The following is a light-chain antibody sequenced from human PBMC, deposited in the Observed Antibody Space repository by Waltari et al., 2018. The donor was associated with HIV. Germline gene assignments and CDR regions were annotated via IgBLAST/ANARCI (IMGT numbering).Light chain of an antibody. Sequence: QSVLTQPPSASGTPGQRVTISCSGSSSNIGSNIVNWYQHLPGTAPKLLSYSNNKRPSGVPDRFSGSRSGTSASLAITGLQSEDEADYYCAAWDDSLNGHWVFGGGTKLTVL. CDR2: SNN. J-gene: IGLJ3*02. V-gene: IGLV1-44*01. CDR3: AAWDDSLNGHWV. CDR1: SSNIGSNI.